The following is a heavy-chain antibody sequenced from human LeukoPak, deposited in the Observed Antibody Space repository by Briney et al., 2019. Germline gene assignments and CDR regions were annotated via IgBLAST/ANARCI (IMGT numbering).Heavy chain of an antibody. CDR2: ISSSSSYM. J-gene: IGHJ4*02. V-gene: IGHV3-21*01. Sequence: KTGGTLRLSCAASGFTFSSYNMNRVRQAPGKGLEWVSSISSSSSYMYYADSVKGRFTISRDNAENSLYLQMNSLRAEDTAVYYCARDGSDCSGGSCYHLVFDYWGQGTLVTVSS. D-gene: IGHD2-15*01. CDR1: GFTFSSYN. CDR3: ARDGSDCSGGSCYHLVFDY.